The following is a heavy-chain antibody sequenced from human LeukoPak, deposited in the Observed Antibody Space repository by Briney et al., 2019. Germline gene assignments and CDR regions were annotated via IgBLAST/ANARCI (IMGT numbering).Heavy chain of an antibody. CDR2: ASDSGRST. J-gene: IGHJ4*02. CDR1: GFTFSSYA. Sequence: GGSLRLSCAASGFTFSSYAMNWVRQAPGQGLEWVSSASDSGRSTYYANSVKGRFTISRDNSRNTLYLQMTSLRAEDTAVYYCARTYYFGSTSFLAYDYWGQGTLVTVSS. D-gene: IGHD3-22*01. CDR3: ARTYYFGSTSFLAYDY. V-gene: IGHV3-23*01.